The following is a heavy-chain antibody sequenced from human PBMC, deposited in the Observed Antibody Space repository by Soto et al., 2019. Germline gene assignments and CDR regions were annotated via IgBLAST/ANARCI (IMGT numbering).Heavy chain of an antibody. D-gene: IGHD3-3*01. CDR1: GGSFSGYY. CDR2: INHSGST. Sequence: PSETLSLTCAVHGGSFSGYYWTWIRQPPGKGLEWIGEINHSGSTHYNPSLMSRFTISVDTSKNQFSLKLSSVTAADTAVYYCARVSIIGWILYDYWGQGTLVTVS. V-gene: IGHV4-34*01. CDR3: ARVSIIGWILYDY. J-gene: IGHJ4*02.